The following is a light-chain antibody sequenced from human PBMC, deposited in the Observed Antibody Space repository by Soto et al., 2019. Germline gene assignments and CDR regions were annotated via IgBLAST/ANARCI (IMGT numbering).Light chain of an antibody. CDR3: QPYASSPLA. J-gene: IGKJ4*01. Sequence: EIVLTQSPGTLSLSPGERATLSCRASQSVSFSSLAWYQHKPGRAPRLLIYGKSSRATGIPDRFSGSGSGTDFTLIISKVGPEDFGVYFCQPYASSPLAFGGGTKVEIK. CDR2: GKS. V-gene: IGKV3-20*01. CDR1: QSVSFSS.